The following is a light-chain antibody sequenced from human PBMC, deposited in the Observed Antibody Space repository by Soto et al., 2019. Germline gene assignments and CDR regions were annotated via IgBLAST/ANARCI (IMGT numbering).Light chain of an antibody. J-gene: IGLJ2*01. CDR3: QSYDSSLSGSRV. CDR1: SFNIGAGYD. CDR2: GNS. V-gene: IGLV1-40*01. Sequence: QSALTQPPSVSGASGQRVTISCTGSSFNIGAGYDVHWYQQLPGTAPKLLIYGNSNRPSGVPDRFSGSKSGTSASLAITGLQAEDEADYYCQSYDSSLSGSRVFGGGTK.